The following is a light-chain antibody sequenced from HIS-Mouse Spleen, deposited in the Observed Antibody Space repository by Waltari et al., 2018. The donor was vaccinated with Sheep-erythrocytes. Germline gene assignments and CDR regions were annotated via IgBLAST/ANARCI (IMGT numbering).Light chain of an antibody. CDR2: QDS. CDR3: QAWDSSTAWV. CDR1: KLGEKY. V-gene: IGLV3-1*01. Sequence: SYELTQTPTVSVSPGQTASITCTGDKLGEKYACWYQQKPGQSPVLVIYQDSKRPSGIPERFSGSNSGNTATLTISGTQAMDEADYYCQAWDSSTAWVFGGGTKLTVL. J-gene: IGLJ3*02.